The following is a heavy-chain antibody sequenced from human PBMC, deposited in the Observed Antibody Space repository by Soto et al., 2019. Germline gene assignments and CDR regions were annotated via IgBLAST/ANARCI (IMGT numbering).Heavy chain of an antibody. Sequence: QVQMVQSGAEVKKPGSSARVSCKVSGGTFSRHSISWVRQAPGQGLEWMGGIIPIFDATKYAQKFQGRLTIAADESTTAFHMDVGGLSAEDTAIYYCARDLTSDRGSCGQGALVIVA. D-gene: IGHD3-22*01. CDR3: ARDLTSDRGS. J-gene: IGHJ5*02. CDR2: IIPIFDAT. CDR1: GGTFSRHS. V-gene: IGHV1-69*01.